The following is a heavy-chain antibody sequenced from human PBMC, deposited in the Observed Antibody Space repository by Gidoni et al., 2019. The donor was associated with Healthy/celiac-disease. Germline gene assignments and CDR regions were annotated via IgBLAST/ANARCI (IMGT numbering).Heavy chain of an antibody. CDR3: ARDGYSYGH. Sequence: QVQLGQSGAEVKKPGACVKGYCKASGYTFNGYYRHWVRQAPGQGREWMGGIHPNSGGPNYAQTFQGRVTMTRDTSISTAYMELSRLRSDDTAVYYCARDGYSYGHCGQGTLVTVSS. J-gene: IGHJ4*02. V-gene: IGHV1-2*02. CDR1: GYTFNGYY. CDR2: IHPNSGGP. D-gene: IGHD5-18*01.